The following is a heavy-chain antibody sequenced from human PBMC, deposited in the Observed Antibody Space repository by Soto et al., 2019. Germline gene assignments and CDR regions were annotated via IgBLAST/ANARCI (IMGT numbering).Heavy chain of an antibody. CDR1: GGTFSSYA. V-gene: IGHV1-69*12. D-gene: IGHD6-13*01. CDR2: IIPIFGTA. CDR3: ARGVYGSPIYDYYGIDV. J-gene: IGHJ6*02. Sequence: QVQLVQSGAEVKKPGSSVKVSCKASGGTFSSYAISWVRQAPGQGLEWMGGIIPIFGTANYAQKFQARVTITADESTSTGYIELSSLRSEDTAVYYCARGVYGSPIYDYYGIDVWGQGTTVTVSS.